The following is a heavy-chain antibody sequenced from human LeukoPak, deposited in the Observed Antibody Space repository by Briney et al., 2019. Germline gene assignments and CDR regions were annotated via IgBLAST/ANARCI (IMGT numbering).Heavy chain of an antibody. CDR2: IYGVDGT. J-gene: IGHJ4*02. CDR1: GXNVSSHY. V-gene: IGHV3-53*01. D-gene: IGHD2-8*02. CDR3: ASDLVY. Sequence: GGSLRLSCAASGXNVSSHYMNWVRRAPGKGLEWVSVIYGVDGTSYADSVKGRFTISRDNSKNTVYLQMNSLRAEDTAVYYCASDLVYWGQGTLVTVSS.